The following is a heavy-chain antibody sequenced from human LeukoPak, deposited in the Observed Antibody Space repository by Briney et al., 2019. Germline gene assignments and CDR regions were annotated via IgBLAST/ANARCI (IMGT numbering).Heavy chain of an antibody. CDR3: ARAAEIVATTGDYFDY. CDR1: GYTFTSYY. Sequence: ASVKVSCKASGYTFTSYYMHWVRQAPGEELERMGIINPSGGSTSYAQKFQGRVTITADKSTSTAYMELSSLRSEDTAVYYCARAAEIVATTGDYFDYRGQGTLVTVSS. CDR2: INPSGGST. V-gene: IGHV1-46*01. J-gene: IGHJ4*02. D-gene: IGHD5-12*01.